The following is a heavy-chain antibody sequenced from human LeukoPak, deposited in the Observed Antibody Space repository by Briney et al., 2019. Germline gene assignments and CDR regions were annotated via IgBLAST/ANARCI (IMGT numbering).Heavy chain of an antibody. CDR3: AKSPDYDFWAVTATFDS. V-gene: IGHV3-23*01. CDR2: ISGSGGRT. CDR1: RFNFDNYA. Sequence: HPGGSLRLSCAASRFNFDNYAMSWVRQAPGKGLEWVSSISGSGGRTYYGDSVRGRFTVSRDNSDNTVYLQMNSLRGEDTAIYYCAKSPDYDFWAVTATFDSWGQGTLVTVSS. J-gene: IGHJ4*02. D-gene: IGHD3-3*01.